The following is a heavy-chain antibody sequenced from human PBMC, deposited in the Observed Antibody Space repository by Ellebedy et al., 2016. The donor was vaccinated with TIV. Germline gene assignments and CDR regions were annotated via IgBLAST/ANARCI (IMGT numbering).Heavy chain of an antibody. Sequence: PGGSLRLSCAAAGVTVSTNYMSWVRQAPGKGLEWVSIIYSAGTTYYADSVKGRFTISRDNSKDTLYLQVNSLRAEDTAVYYCTSGDGVDVWGQGTTVTVSS. V-gene: IGHV3-53*01. D-gene: IGHD7-27*01. CDR2: IYSAGTT. J-gene: IGHJ6*02. CDR3: TSGDGVDV. CDR1: GVTVSTNY.